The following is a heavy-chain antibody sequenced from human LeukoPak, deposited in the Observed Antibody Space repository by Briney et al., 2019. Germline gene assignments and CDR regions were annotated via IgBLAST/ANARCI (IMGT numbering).Heavy chain of an antibody. V-gene: IGHV1-2*02. Sequence: EASVKVSCKASGYTFTGYYMHWVRQAPAQGLEWMGWLNSNSGDTNYAQKFQGRVSMTRDTSISTAYMELSRLSSDDTAVYYCARTLDCFYYYMDVWGKGTTVTVSS. CDR1: GYTFTGYY. CDR2: LNSNSGDT. J-gene: IGHJ6*03. CDR3: ARTLDCFYYYMDV.